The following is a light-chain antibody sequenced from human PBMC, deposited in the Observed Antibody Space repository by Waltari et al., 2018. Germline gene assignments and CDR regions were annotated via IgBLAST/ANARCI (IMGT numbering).Light chain of an antibody. V-gene: IGKV3-20*01. J-gene: IGKJ1*01. Sequence: EIVLTQSPGTLSLSPGERATPSCRASQSVGKYLAWYQQKPVQAPRLLIYHTSTRATGIPDRFAGSGSGTDFSLTSRRLEAEDFAVYYCQKYDRLPATFGQGTKVEIK. CDR1: QSVGKY. CDR3: QKYDRLPAT. CDR2: HTS.